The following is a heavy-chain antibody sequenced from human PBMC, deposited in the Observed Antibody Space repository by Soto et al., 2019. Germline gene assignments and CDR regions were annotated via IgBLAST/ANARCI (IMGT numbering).Heavy chain of an antibody. CDR1: GFTFSDYA. Sequence: GGSLRLSCVVSGFTFSDYAMHWVRQAPGRGLEWVSSISWNSNNIGYVDSVKGRFTISRDNAKNSLYLQLNSLRAEDTALYYCAKDTDYASGSPDYWGQGTLVTVPS. J-gene: IGHJ4*02. V-gene: IGHV3-9*01. CDR3: AKDTDYASGSPDY. CDR2: ISWNSNNI. D-gene: IGHD3-10*01.